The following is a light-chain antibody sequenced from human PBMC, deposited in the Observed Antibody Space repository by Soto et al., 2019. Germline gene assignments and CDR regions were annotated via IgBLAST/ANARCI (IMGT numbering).Light chain of an antibody. CDR2: GAS. CDR1: QSVSSNF. V-gene: IGKV3-20*01. Sequence: GVNAAGSCRAKQSVSSNFLAWFQQKPGQAPRLLIYGASSRAIGIPDRFSGSVSGSDFILTINRLEPEDFAVYYCQQYGSSHTFGQRT. J-gene: IGKJ5*01. CDR3: QQYGSSHT.